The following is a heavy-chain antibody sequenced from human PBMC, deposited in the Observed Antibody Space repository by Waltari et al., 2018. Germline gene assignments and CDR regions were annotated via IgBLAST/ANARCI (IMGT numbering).Heavy chain of an antibody. CDR2: NFPIFGTA. CDR3: AREAISSGCHGY. V-gene: IGHV1-69*01. D-gene: IGHD6-19*01. Sequence: QVQLVQSGAEVKKPGSSVKVSCKASGGTFSSYAISWVRQAPGQGLEWMGGNFPIFGTANYAKKFQGRVTITADESTSTAYMELSSLRAEDTAVYYCAREAISSGCHGYWGQGTLVTVSS. CDR1: GGTFSSYA. J-gene: IGHJ4*02.